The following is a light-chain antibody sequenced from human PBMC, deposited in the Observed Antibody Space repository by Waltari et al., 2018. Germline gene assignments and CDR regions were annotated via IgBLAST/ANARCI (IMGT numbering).Light chain of an antibody. CDR3: QTGGHGTWV. J-gene: IGLJ3*02. Sequence: QLVLTQSPSASASLGASVKLTCTLSSGHSSNVIAWLQQQPEKGPRHLMKVNSDGSHSKVDKIPDRFSVSSSGAEHFLTISSLQSEDEADYYCQTGGHGTWVFGGGTKLTVL. CDR2: VNSDGSH. CDR1: SGHSSNV. V-gene: IGLV4-69*01.